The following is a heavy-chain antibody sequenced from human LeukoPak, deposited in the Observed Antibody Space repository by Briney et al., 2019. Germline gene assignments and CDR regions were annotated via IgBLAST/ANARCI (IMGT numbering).Heavy chain of an antibody. CDR1: GGSISSYY. J-gene: IGHJ6*03. Sequence: PSETLSLTCTVSGGSISSYYWSWIRQPPGKGLEWIGYIYYSGSTNYNPSLKSRVTISVDTSKNQFSLKLSSVTAADTAVYYCARVRAVRGDGNPPYYYYYMDVWGKGTTVTVSS. V-gene: IGHV4-59*01. CDR3: ARVRAVRGDGNPPYYYYYMDV. D-gene: IGHD3-10*01. CDR2: IYYSGST.